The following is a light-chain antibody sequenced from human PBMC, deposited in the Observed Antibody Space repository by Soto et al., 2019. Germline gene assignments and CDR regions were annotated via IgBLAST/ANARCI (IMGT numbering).Light chain of an antibody. CDR2: LNSDGSH. Sequence: QSVLTQSPSASASLGASVKLTCTLSSGHSSYAIAWHQQQPEKGPRYLMKLNSDGSHSKGDGIPDRFSGSSSGAERYLTISRLQSEDEADYYCKAWGTGIQVFGGGTKLTFL. CDR1: SGHSSYA. J-gene: IGLJ2*01. V-gene: IGLV4-69*01. CDR3: KAWGTGIQV.